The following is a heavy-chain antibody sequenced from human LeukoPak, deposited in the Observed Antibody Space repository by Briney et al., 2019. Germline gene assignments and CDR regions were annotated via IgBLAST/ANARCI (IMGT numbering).Heavy chain of an antibody. CDR2: IYYSGST. J-gene: IGHJ4*02. D-gene: IGHD3-22*01. CDR3: AIIYDSSGYYSFDY. CDR1: GGSISGSNFY. V-gene: IGHV4-39*01. Sequence: SETLSLTCTVSGGSISGSNFYWGWVRRPPGEGLEWIGSIYYSGSTYYNPSLKSRVTISVDTSKNQFSLKLSSVTAADTAVYYCAIIYDSSGYYSFDYWGRGTLVTVSS.